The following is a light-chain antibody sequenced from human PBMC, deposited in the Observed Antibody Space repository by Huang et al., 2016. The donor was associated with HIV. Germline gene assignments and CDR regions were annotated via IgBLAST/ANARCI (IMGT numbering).Light chain of an antibody. J-gene: IGKJ1*01. V-gene: IGKV3-20*01. CDR1: RSVSSTY. CDR2: GAS. CDR3: QQYGNWWT. Sequence: EIVLTQSPVTLSLSPGDRATLFCRARRSVSSTYLAWYQHKPGTAPSLLIYGASSRATGIPDRFSGRGAGTDFTLTISRLEPEDFAVYYCQQYGNWWTFGQGTKVEIK.